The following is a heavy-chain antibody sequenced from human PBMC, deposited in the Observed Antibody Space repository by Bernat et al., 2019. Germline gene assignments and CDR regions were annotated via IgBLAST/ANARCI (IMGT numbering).Heavy chain of an antibody. CDR1: GFTFSSYA. D-gene: IGHD3-16*02. V-gene: IGHV3-23*01. Sequence: EVQLLESGGGLVQPGGSLRLSCAASGFTFSSYAMSWVRQAPGKGLEWVSAISGSGGSTYYADSVKGRFTISRDNSKNTLYLQMNSLRAEDTALYYCEKRPSRLGELSYYAFDIWGQGTMVTVSS. CDR2: ISGSGGST. J-gene: IGHJ3*02. CDR3: EKRPSRLGELSYYAFDI.